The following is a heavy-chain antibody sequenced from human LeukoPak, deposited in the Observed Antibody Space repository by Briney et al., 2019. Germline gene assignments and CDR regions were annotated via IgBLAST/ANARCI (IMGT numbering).Heavy chain of an antibody. Sequence: GESLKISCKGSGYSFTSYWIGWVRQMPGKGLEWMGIIYPGDSDTRYSPSFQGQVTISADKSISTAYLQWSSLKASDTAMYYCARQAYNWNYPDAFDIWGQGTMVTVSS. J-gene: IGHJ3*02. CDR1: GYSFTSYW. V-gene: IGHV5-51*01. D-gene: IGHD1-7*01. CDR2: IYPGDSDT. CDR3: ARQAYNWNYPDAFDI.